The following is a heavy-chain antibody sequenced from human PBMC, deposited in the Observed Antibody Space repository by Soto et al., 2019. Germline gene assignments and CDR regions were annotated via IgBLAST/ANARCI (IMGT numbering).Heavy chain of an antibody. V-gene: IGHV1-2*02. J-gene: IGHJ4*02. Sequence: ASVNVSCKASGYTFTGYYMHWVRQAPGQGLEWMGWINPNSGGTNYAQKFQGRVTMTRDTSISTAYMELSRLRSDDTAVYYCARVTRTPGIAAAGRSYWGQGNLVSVSS. D-gene: IGHD6-13*01. CDR1: GYTFTGYY. CDR3: ARVTRTPGIAAAGRSY. CDR2: INPNSGGT.